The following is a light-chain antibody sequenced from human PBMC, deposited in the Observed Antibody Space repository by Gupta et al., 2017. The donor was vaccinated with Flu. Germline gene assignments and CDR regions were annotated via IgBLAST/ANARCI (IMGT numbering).Light chain of an antibody. CDR3: QQYDNLPRT. J-gene: IGKJ1*01. Sequence: DIQMTQSPSALSASAGDRVTITCKSNQYISNSLNWCQQKPGKAPKLLSNGASRWEAGVPSRSSGSGSGTDFTFTISSLQPEDIATYYFQQYDNLPRTFGQGTRLQIK. V-gene: IGKV1-33*01. CDR2: GAS. CDR1: QYISNS.